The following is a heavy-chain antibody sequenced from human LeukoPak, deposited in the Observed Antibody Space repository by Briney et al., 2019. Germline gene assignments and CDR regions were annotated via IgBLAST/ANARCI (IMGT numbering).Heavy chain of an antibody. CDR1: GFTFSSYG. CDR3: ASLGYCSSTSCYSRPGQD. D-gene: IGHD2-2*02. CDR2: IRYDGSNK. J-gene: IGHJ4*02. Sequence: GGSLRLSCAASGFTFSSYGMHWVRQAPGKGLEWVAFIRYDGSNKYYADSVKGRFTISRDNSKNTLYLQMNSLRAEDTAVYYCASLGYCSSTSCYSRPGQDWGQGTLVTVSS. V-gene: IGHV3-30*02.